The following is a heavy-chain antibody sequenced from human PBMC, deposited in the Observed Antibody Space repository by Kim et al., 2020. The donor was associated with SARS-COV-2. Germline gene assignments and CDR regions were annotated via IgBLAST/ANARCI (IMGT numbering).Heavy chain of an antibody. CDR1: GFTFSNYA. V-gene: IGHV3-30-3*01. Sequence: GGSLRLSCAASGFTFSNYAMHWVRQAPGKGLEWVAIISYDGNTLYADSVTGRFTISRDVSKYTLYLQLNSLKPQDTAVFYCSRETGDYSSSFFDYWGQGTLVTVSS. CDR2: ISYDGNT. CDR3: SRETGDYSSSFFDY. J-gene: IGHJ4*02. D-gene: IGHD6-6*01.